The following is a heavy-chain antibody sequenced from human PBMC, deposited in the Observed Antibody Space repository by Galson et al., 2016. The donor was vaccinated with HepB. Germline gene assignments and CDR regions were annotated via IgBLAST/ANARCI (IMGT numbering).Heavy chain of an antibody. D-gene: IGHD6-6*01. CDR3: ARERGAEYYLDN. CDR1: GFSFRTSS. CDR2: ISSSTTYI. J-gene: IGHJ4*02. Sequence: SLRLSCAASGFSFRTSSMNWVRQAPGKGLEWVSSISSSTTYIYYADSLKGRFSISRDNAKNSLYLQMNSLRAEDTAVYFCARERGAEYYLDNWGQGTRVAVAS. V-gene: IGHV3-21*04.